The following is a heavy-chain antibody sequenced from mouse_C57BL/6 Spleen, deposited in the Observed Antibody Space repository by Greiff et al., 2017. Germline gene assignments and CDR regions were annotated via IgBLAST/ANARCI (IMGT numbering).Heavy chain of an antibody. CDR1: GYAFTNYL. Sequence: VQLQQSGAELVRPGTSVKVSCKASGYAFTNYLIAWVKQRPGQGLEWIGVSNPGSGGTNYNEKFKGKATLTADKSSSTAYMQLSSLTSEDSAVYFCARCYYGSSYLDYWGQGTTLTVSS. D-gene: IGHD1-1*01. V-gene: IGHV1-54*01. CDR3: ARCYYGSSYLDY. J-gene: IGHJ2*01. CDR2: SNPGSGGT.